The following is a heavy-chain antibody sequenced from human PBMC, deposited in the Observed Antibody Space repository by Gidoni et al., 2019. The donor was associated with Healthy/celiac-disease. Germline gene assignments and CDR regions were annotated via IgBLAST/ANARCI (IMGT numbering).Heavy chain of an antibody. V-gene: IGHV4-30-4*01. CDR1: GGSISSGDYY. Sequence: QVQLQESGPGLVKPSQTLSLTCTFSGGSISSGDYYWIWIRQPPGKGLEWIGYIYYSGSTYYNPSLKSRVTISVDTSKNQFSLKMSSVTAADTAVYYCAREATMVRGVIIYYYGMDVWGQGTTVTVSS. D-gene: IGHD3-10*01. CDR2: IYYSGST. J-gene: IGHJ6*02. CDR3: AREATMVRGVIIYYYGMDV.